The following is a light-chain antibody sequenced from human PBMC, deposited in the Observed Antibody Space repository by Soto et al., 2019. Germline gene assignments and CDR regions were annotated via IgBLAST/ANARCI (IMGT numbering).Light chain of an antibody. Sequence: DVQMTQSPSSLSASVGDRVTITCRASQTISTYLNWYQQNPGKAPKLLIYAASNLQSGVPSRFSGSASGTYFTLTINSLHPEDFATYYCQHSVNRPYTFGQGTKLEIK. J-gene: IGKJ2*01. CDR3: QHSVNRPYT. CDR1: QTISTY. V-gene: IGKV1-39*01. CDR2: AAS.